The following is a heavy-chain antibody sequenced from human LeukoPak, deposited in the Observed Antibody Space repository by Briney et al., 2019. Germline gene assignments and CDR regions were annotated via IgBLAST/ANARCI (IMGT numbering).Heavy chain of an antibody. V-gene: IGHV4/OR15-8*01. J-gene: IGHJ5*02. D-gene: IGHD2-2*01. CDR3: ARGTSGKYWFDP. CDR1: GDSITSSNW. Sequence: SETLSLTCDVSGDSITSSNWWSWVRQPPGKGLEWIGEIYHSGDTTFTNFNPSLKSRVTISVDTSKNQFSLKVSSVTAADTAVYYCARGTSGKYWFDPWGQGTLVTVSS. CDR2: IYHSGDTTFT.